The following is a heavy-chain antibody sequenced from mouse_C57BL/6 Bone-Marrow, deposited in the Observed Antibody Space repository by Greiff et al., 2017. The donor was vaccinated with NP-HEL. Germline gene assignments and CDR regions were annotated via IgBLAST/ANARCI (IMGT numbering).Heavy chain of an antibody. V-gene: IGHV1-59*01. J-gene: IGHJ3*01. CDR1: GYTFTSYW. Sequence: VQLQQPGAELVRPGTSVKLSCKASGYTFTSYWMHWVKQRPGQGLEWIGVIDPSDSYTNYNQKFKGKATLTVDTSSSTAYMQLSSLTSEDSAVYYCASTIHTTWFAYWGQGTLVTVSA. CDR3: ASTIHTTWFAY. CDR2: IDPSDSYT. D-gene: IGHD1-1*02.